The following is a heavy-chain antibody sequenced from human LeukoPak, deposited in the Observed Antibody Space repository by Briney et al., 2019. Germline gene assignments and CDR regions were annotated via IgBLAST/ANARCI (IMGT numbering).Heavy chain of an antibody. CDR2: INPEGSGT. CDR3: SRGASVAAAGSSP. CDR1: GFTFTRYW. V-gene: IGHV3-74*01. J-gene: IGHJ1*01. Sequence: GGSLRLSCAASGFTFTRYWMHWVRQTPGKGLVWVSRINPEGSGTGYADSVKGRFTISRDNAKNTLYLQMNSLRADETAVYYWSRGASVAAAGSSPWGRGTLVTVSS. D-gene: IGHD6-13*01.